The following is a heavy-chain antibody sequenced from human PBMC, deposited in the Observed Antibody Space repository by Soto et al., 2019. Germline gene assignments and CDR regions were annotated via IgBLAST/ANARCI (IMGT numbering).Heavy chain of an antibody. CDR2: IRGSGDDT. Sequence: GGSLRLSCAASGFTFNIYGMHWVRQAPDKGLEWVAVIRGSGDDTYYAASVKGRFTISRDNSKDTLYLQMDSLRDEDTAVYYCARGTYDYTNHYFAYWGQGALVTVSS. J-gene: IGHJ4*02. CDR3: ARGTYDYTNHYFAY. V-gene: IGHV3-23*01. D-gene: IGHD4-4*01. CDR1: GFTFNIYG.